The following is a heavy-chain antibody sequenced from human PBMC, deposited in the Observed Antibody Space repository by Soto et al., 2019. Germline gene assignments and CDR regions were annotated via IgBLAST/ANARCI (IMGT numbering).Heavy chain of an antibody. CDR1: GGTFSIYA. V-gene: IGHV1-69*13. J-gene: IGHJ4*02. CDR3: ARMPRTPYYYGSGSYSFDY. D-gene: IGHD3-10*01. CDR2: IIPIFGTA. Sequence: SVKVSCKASGGTFSIYAISWVRQAPGQGLEWMGGIIPIFGTANYAQKFQGRVTITADESTRTAYMELSSLRCEDTAVYYYARMPRTPYYYGSGSYSFDYWGQGTLVTVSS.